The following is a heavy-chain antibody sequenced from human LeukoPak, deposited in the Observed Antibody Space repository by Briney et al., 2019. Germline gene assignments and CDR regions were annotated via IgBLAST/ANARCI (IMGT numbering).Heavy chain of an antibody. CDR2: IYSGGGT. D-gene: IGHD3-22*01. Sequence: PGGSLRLSCVASGFTVSSNYMTWVRQAPGKGLEWVSLIYSGGGTLYADSVKGRFTISRDNSKNTVFLQLSSLRAEDTAVYHWARGGYDSSAYWAFDIWGRRTMVTVSS. J-gene: IGHJ3*02. CDR1: GFTVSSNY. CDR3: ARGGYDSSAYWAFDI. V-gene: IGHV3-53*01.